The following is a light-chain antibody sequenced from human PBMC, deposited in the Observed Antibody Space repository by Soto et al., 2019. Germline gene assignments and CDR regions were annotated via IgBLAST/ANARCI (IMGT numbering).Light chain of an antibody. CDR1: SSDVGGYNY. J-gene: IGLJ1*01. Sequence: QSALTQPASVSGSPGQSITISCTGTSSDVGGYNYVSWYQQHLGKAPKLMIYDVSKRPSGVSNRFSGSKSGNTASLTISGLQAGDEADYYCSSYISSSTLNVFGTGTKVTVL. CDR2: DVS. CDR3: SSYISSSTLNV. V-gene: IGLV2-14*01.